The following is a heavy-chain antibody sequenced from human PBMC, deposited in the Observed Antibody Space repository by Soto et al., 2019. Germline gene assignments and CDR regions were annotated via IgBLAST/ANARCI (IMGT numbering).Heavy chain of an antibody. CDR2: VSSSGGT. V-gene: IGHV4-28*01. CDR3: VRKTGGYCRFDD. J-gene: IGHJ4*02. CDR1: GYSISGDNW. Sequence: QVQLRESGPGLVKPSDTLSLTCAVSGYSISGDNWWGWIRQSPRKGLEWIGYVSSSGGTHYSPSLGSRVTMSVDTSRNQFSLKLTSVTAVDTAIYYCVRKTGGYCRFDDWGQGTLVTVSS. D-gene: IGHD2-8*02.